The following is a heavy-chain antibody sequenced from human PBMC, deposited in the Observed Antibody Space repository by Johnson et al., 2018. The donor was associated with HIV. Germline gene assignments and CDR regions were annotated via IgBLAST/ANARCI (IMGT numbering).Heavy chain of an antibody. CDR1: GFTFSSYA. J-gene: IGHJ3*02. CDR2: ISGSGGST. D-gene: IGHD6-6*01. CDR3: ASGAYSSSLTFDI. Sequence: VQLVESGGGLVQPGGSLRLSCAASGFTFSSYAMNWVRQAPGKGLKWVSSISGSGGSTYYADSVKGRFTISRDNSKNTRYLQMNSLRAEDTAVYYCASGAYSSSLTFDIWGQGTMVTVSS. V-gene: IGHV3-23*04.